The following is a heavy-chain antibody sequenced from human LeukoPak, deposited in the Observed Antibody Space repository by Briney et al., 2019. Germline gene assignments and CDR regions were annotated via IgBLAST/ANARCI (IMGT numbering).Heavy chain of an antibody. D-gene: IGHD3-9*01. J-gene: IGHJ4*02. CDR3: ARDNYDILTGYYTGPDY. CDR2: ISYDGSNK. CDR1: GFTFSSYA. V-gene: IGHV3-30*04. Sequence: GRSLRLPCAASGFTFSSYAMHWVRQAPGKGLEWVAVISYDGSNKYYADSVKGRFTISRDNSKNTLYLQMNSLRAEDTAVYYCARDNYDILTGYYTGPDYWGQGTLVTVSS.